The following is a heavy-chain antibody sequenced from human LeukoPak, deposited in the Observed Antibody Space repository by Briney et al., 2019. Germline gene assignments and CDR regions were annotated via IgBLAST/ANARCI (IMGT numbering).Heavy chain of an antibody. Sequence: ASVEVSCKASGYTFTSYAMNWVRQAPGQGLEWMGWINTNTGNPTYAQGFTGRFVFSLDTSVSTAYLQISSLKAEDTAVYYCARDPYYDFWSGYYSPQGGSYFDYWGQGTLVTVSS. CDR1: GYTFTSYA. CDR3: ARDPYYDFWSGYYSPQGGSYFDY. J-gene: IGHJ4*02. V-gene: IGHV7-4-1*02. D-gene: IGHD3-3*01. CDR2: INTNTGNP.